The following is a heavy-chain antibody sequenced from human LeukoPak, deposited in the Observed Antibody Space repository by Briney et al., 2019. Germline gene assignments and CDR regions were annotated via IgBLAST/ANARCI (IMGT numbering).Heavy chain of an antibody. CDR2: IYYSGST. V-gene: IGHV4-39*07. CDR1: GGSISSSSYY. CDR3: ARDAKDSSGYTLFDY. Sequence: SETLSLTCTVSGGSISSSSYYWGWIRQPPGKGLEWIGSIYYSGSTYYNPSLKSRVTISVDTSKNQFSLKLSSVTAADTAVYYCARDAKDSSGYTLFDYWGQGTLVTVSS. D-gene: IGHD3-22*01. J-gene: IGHJ4*02.